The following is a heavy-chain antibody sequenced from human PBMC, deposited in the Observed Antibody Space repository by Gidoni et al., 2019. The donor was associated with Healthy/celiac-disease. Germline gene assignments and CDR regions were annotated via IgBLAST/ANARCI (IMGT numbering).Heavy chain of an antibody. Sequence: QVQLQQWGAGLVQPSETLSLTCAVYGGSFSGYYWSWIRKPPGKGLEWIGEINHSGSTNYNPSLKSRVTISVDTSKNQFSLKLSSVTAADTAVYYCARRKGVGSSGWYVGGRGYFDYWGQGTLVTVSS. D-gene: IGHD6-19*01. CDR3: ARRKGVGSSGWYVGGRGYFDY. V-gene: IGHV4-34*01. J-gene: IGHJ4*02. CDR1: GGSFSGYY. CDR2: INHSGST.